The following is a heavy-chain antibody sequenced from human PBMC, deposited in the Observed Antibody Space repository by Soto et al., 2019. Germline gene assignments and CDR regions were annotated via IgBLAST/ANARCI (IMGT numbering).Heavy chain of an antibody. V-gene: IGHV4-31*03. CDR3: ARGGVSTKGDY. CDR1: GGSITSSGYY. Sequence: QVQLQESGPGLVKPSQTLSLTCTVSGGSITSSGYYWSWIRQHPGEGLEWIGFTSNSGSTSYNPSVKTRFTTSLHAPSNQFSLNLKSVTAADTAVYYCARGGVSTKGDYWGQGTLVTVSP. D-gene: IGHD2-2*01. CDR2: TSNSGST. J-gene: IGHJ4*02.